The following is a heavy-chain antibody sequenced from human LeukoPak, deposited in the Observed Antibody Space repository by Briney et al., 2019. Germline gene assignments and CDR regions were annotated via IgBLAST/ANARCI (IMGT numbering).Heavy chain of an antibody. CDR2: INQDGSVQ. J-gene: IGHJ4*02. V-gene: IGHV3-7*01. Sequence: GRSLRLSCAASGFPFSGYWMDWVRQAPGKGMEWVANINQDGSVQYYAASVRGRFTISRDNAKNSLYLQMNILRAEDTAIYYCSRSLDYLGQGALVTVSS. CDR3: SRSLDY. CDR1: GFPFSGYW.